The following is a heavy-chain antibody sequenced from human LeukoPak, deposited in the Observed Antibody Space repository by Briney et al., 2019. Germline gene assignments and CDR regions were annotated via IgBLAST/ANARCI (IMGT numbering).Heavy chain of an antibody. D-gene: IGHD3-22*01. J-gene: IGHJ4*02. CDR2: ISRSSTYT. CDR3: AKAGGSKVVVTLYYFDY. V-gene: IGHV3-11*05. Sequence: PGGSLRLSCAASGFTFSDYYMSWIRQAPGKGLEWVSYISRSSTYTNYADSVKGRFSISRDNSKNTLYLQMNSLRAEDTAVYYCAKAGGSKVVVTLYYFDYWGQGTLVTVSS. CDR1: GFTFSDYY.